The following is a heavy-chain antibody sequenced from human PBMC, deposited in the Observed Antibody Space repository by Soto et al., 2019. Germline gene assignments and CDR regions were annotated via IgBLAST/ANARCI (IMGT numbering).Heavy chain of an antibody. CDR2: ISENGDIT. Sequence: EVQLLESGGGLVQPGGSLRLSCAASRFTFSLYAMYWIRQAPGKGLEWVSSISENGDITHHADSVKGRFTISRDNSKNTLFLQMKSLRAEDTAIYYCAKDLEMATLLGYFDFWGQGALVTVSS. CDR1: RFTFSLYA. J-gene: IGHJ4*02. CDR3: AKDLEMATLLGYFDF. D-gene: IGHD5-12*01. V-gene: IGHV3-23*01.